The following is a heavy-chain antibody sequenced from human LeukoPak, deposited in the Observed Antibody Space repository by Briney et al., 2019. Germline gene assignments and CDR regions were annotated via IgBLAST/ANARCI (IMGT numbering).Heavy chain of an antibody. D-gene: IGHD6-19*01. Sequence: PEGSLRLSCAASGFTFSRYWMNWVRQAPGKGLAWVSRINSDGSNINYADSVKGRFTISRDNAKNTLYLQMNSLRSEDTAVYYCTRSMTAGSSLWGYWGQGSLVTVSS. CDR3: TRSMTAGSSLWGY. V-gene: IGHV3-74*01. J-gene: IGHJ4*02. CDR2: INSDGSNI. CDR1: GFTFSRYW.